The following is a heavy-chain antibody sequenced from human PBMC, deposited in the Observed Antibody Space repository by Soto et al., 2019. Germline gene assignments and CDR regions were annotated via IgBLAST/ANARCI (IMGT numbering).Heavy chain of an antibody. CDR3: ARVGYYYDSSGYYLSFDD. D-gene: IGHD3-22*01. CDR2: MNPNSGNT. V-gene: IGHV1-8*01. CDR1: GYTFTSYD. Sequence: QVQLVQSGAEVKKPGASVKVSCKASGYTFTSYDINWVRQATGQGLEWMGWMNPNSGNTGYAQKFQGRVTMTRNTSISTAYMELSSLRSEDMAVYYCARVGYYYDSSGYYLSFDDWGQGTLVNVSS. J-gene: IGHJ4*02.